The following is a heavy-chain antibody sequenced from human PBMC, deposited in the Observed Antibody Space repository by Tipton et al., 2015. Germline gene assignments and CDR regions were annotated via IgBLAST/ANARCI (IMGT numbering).Heavy chain of an antibody. CDR3: AREPLMLGGLRYAMDV. CDR1: GASMSRSY. V-gene: IGHV4-4*07. Sequence: TLSLTCTVSGASMSRSYWSWIRQPAGKGLEWIGRIYTSGNTMYNPSLKSRVTMSVDTPKNRFSLKATSVTAADTAVYYCAREPLMLGGLRYAMDVWGQGTTVTVSS. CDR2: IYTSGNT. J-gene: IGHJ6*02. D-gene: IGHD3-16*01.